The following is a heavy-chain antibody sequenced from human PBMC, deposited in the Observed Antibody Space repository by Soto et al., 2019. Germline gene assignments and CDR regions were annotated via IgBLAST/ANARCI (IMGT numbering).Heavy chain of an antibody. J-gene: IGHJ4*02. D-gene: IGHD4-17*01. CDR3: AYCDSRGPFDY. CDR2: IYNSGST. V-gene: IGHV4-59*01. Sequence: AETLALTCTVSGGSISGYYWSWIRQPPGKVLEWIGYIYNSGSTNYNPSLKSRVTISVDTSKNQFSLKLSSVTAADTAVYYCAYCDSRGPFDYWGQVNLVTVSS. CDR1: GGSISGYY.